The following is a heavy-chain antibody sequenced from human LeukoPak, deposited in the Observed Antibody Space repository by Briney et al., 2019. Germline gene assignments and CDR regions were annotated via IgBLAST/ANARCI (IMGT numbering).Heavy chain of an antibody. D-gene: IGHD3-22*01. CDR3: ARETYYYDSSGFGY. V-gene: IGHV7-4-1*02. CDR2: INTNTGNP. Sequence: ASVKVSCKGAGYTFTIYGISWVRQAPGQGLEWMGWINTNTGNPTYAQGFTGRFVFSLDTSVSTAYLQISSLKAEDTAVYYCARETYYYDSSGFGYWGQGTLVTVSS. J-gene: IGHJ4*02. CDR1: GYTFTIYG.